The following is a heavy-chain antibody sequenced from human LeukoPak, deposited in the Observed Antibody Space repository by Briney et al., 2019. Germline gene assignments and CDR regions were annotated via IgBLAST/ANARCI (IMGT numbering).Heavy chain of an antibody. V-gene: IGHV3-21*01. Sequence: GGSLRLSCAASGFTFGSYSMNWVRQAPGKGLEWVSSISSSSSYIYYADSVKGRFTISRDNAKNSLYLQMNSLRAEDTAVYYCARGPPEGTYYDFWSGYSVIWFDPWGQGTLVTVYS. CDR2: ISSSSSYI. CDR3: ARGPPEGTYYDFWSGYSVIWFDP. D-gene: IGHD3-3*01. CDR1: GFTFGSYS. J-gene: IGHJ5*02.